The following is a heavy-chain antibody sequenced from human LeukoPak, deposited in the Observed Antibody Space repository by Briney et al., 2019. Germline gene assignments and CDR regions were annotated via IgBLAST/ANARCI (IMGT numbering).Heavy chain of an antibody. Sequence: SSETLSLTCTVSGGSISSSSYYWGWIRQPPGKGLEWIGSIYYSGSTYYNPSLKSRVTISVDTSKNQFSLKLSSVTAADTAVYYCARGGEFDYWGQGTLVTVSS. CDR2: IYYSGST. J-gene: IGHJ4*02. CDR1: GGSISSSSYY. D-gene: IGHD4-17*01. V-gene: IGHV4-39*07. CDR3: ARGGEFDY.